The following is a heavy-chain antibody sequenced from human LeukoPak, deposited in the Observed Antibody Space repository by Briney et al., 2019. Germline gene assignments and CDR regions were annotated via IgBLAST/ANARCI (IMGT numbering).Heavy chain of an antibody. Sequence: TSETLSLTCTVSGGSISSYYWSWIRQPPGKGLEWIGYIYYSGSTNNNPSLKSRVTISVDKSKNQISLKLSSVTAADTAVYYCARGVSRGYSYGRYYMDVWGKGTTVTVSS. CDR2: IYYSGST. CDR1: GGSISSYY. D-gene: IGHD5-18*01. V-gene: IGHV4-59*01. CDR3: ARGVSRGYSYGRYYMDV. J-gene: IGHJ6*03.